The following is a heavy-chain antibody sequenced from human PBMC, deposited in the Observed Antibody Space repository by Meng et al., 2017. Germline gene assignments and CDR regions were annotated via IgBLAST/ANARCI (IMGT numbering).Heavy chain of an antibody. Sequence: QVHLVPAWSEVKKPGSSVKVSCKASGGTFNSYAISWVRQAPGQGLEWMGGIIPIFGTANYAQKFQGRVTITADESTSTAYMELSSLRSEDTAVYYCARDDYSNYLPFDYWGQGTLVTASS. CDR3: ARDDYSNYLPFDY. V-gene: IGHV1-69*01. D-gene: IGHD4-11*01. CDR1: GGTFNSYA. CDR2: IIPIFGTA. J-gene: IGHJ4*02.